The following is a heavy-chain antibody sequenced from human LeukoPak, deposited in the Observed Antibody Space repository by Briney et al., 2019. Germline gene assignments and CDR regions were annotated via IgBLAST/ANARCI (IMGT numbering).Heavy chain of an antibody. D-gene: IGHD2-2*01. Sequence: GGSLRLSCAASGFTFSGYAMSWVRQAPGKGLEWVSTISSSGGSTYYADSVKGRFTISRDNSKNTLYLQMNSLRAEDTAVYYCVVVPAANYWFDPWGQGTLVTVSS. J-gene: IGHJ5*02. CDR3: VVVPAANYWFDP. CDR1: GFTFSGYA. CDR2: ISSSGGST. V-gene: IGHV3-23*01.